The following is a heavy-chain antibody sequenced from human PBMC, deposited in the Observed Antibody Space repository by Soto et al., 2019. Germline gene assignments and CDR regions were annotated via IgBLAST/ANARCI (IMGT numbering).Heavy chain of an antibody. CDR3: ARQRTSVVNKAYFEY. J-gene: IGHJ4*02. CDR1: VVSINSRSYY. Sequence: SETLSLTCTFSVVSINSRSYYCGWIRQSPWKGLEWIGSIYYSGSTYYNPSLKSRVAMSVDTSKNQFSLKLRSVSAADTAVYYCARQRTSVVNKAYFEYWGEG. D-gene: IGHD2-21*01. CDR2: IYYSGST. V-gene: IGHV4-39*01.